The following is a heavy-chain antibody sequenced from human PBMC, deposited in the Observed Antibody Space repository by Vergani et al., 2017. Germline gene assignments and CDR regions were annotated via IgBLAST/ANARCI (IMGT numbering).Heavy chain of an antibody. J-gene: IGHJ4*02. D-gene: IGHD1-26*01. CDR1: GYTFTSYY. Sequence: QVQLVQSGAEVKKPGASVKVSCKASGYTFTSYYMHWVRQAPGQGLEWMGIINPSGGSTSYAQKFQGRVTMTRDTSISTAYMELSRLRSDDTAVYYCAGESIVGATGAGYWGQGTLVTVSS. V-gene: IGHV1-46*01. CDR3: AGESIVGATGAGY. CDR2: INPSGGST.